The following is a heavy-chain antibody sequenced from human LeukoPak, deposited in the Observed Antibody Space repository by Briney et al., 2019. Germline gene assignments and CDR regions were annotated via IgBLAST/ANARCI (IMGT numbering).Heavy chain of an antibody. J-gene: IGHJ5*02. Sequence: ASVKVSCKASGYTFTSYYMHRVRQAPGQGLEWMGIINPSGGSTSYAQKFQGRVTMTRDTSTSTVYMELSSLRSEDTAVYYCARDRRSSSWKIQNWFDPWGQGTLVTVSS. V-gene: IGHV1-46*01. CDR2: INPSGGST. CDR3: ARDRRSSSWKIQNWFDP. CDR1: GYTFTSYY. D-gene: IGHD6-13*01.